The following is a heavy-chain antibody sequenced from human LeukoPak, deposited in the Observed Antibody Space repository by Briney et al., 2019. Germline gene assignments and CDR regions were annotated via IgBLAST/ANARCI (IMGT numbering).Heavy chain of an antibody. CDR1: GFTFSTYS. Sequence: GGSLRLSCAASGFTFSTYSGNWIRQAPGKGLEWVSSISDDSNYIFYADSVKGRFTISRDNAKNSLYLQMNSLTAEDSAVYYCAREYSSGWSVGFDYWGQGTLVTVSS. CDR3: AREYSSGWSVGFDY. D-gene: IGHD6-19*01. V-gene: IGHV3-21*01. CDR2: ISDDSNYI. J-gene: IGHJ4*02.